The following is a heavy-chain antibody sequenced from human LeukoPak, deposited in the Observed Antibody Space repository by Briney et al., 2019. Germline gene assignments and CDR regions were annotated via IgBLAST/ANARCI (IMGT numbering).Heavy chain of an antibody. CDR2: ISYDGSNK. J-gene: IGHJ4*02. D-gene: IGHD6-19*01. CDR3: AKGALGGWYVDY. CDR1: GFTFSSFG. V-gene: IGHV3-30*18. Sequence: PGGSLRLSCAASGFTFSSFGMHWVRQAPGKGLEWVALISYDGSNKYYADSVKGRFTISRDNSTNSLYLQMNSLRAEDTAVYYCAKGALGGWYVDYWGQGTLVTVSS.